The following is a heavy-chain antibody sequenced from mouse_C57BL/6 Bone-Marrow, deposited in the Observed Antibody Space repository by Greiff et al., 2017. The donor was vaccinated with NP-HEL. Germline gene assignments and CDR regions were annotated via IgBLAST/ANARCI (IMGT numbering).Heavy chain of an antibody. CDR3: TRFKIWDYYAIDN. Sequence: VQLKQPGTVLVRPGASVKMSCKTSGYTFTSYWMHWVKQRPGQGLEWIGAIDPGNGDTSYNQKFKGKAKLTAVTSASTAYMELSSLTNEDSAVYYCTRFKIWDYYAIDNWDQGTSVTVSS. D-gene: IGHD1-1*02. J-gene: IGHJ4*01. CDR2: IDPGNGDT. V-gene: IGHV1-5*01. CDR1: GYTFTSYW.